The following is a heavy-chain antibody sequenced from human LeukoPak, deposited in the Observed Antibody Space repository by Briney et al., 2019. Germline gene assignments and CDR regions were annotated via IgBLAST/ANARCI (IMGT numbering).Heavy chain of an antibody. CDR3: ARDGRRVGY. CDR2: ISSSSSYI. CDR1: RFTFSNYW. Sequence: PGGSLRLSCVASRFTFSNYWMSWVRQAPGKGLEWVSSISSSSSYIYYADSVKGRFTISRDNAKNSLYLQMNSLRAEDTAVYYCARDGRRVGYWGQGTLVTVSS. D-gene: IGHD5-24*01. J-gene: IGHJ4*02. V-gene: IGHV3-21*01.